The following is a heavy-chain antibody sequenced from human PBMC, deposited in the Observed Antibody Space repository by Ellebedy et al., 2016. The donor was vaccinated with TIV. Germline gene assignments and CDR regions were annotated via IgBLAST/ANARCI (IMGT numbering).Heavy chain of an antibody. CDR1: GFTFSSYW. V-gene: IGHV3-7*01. D-gene: IGHD4-17*01. CDR3: ARVGEPRQPLTTVTTYPSAR. CDR2: IKQDGSEK. J-gene: IGHJ4*02. Sequence: GESLKISXAASGFTFSSYWMSWVRQAPGKGLEWVANIKQDGSEKYYVDSVKGRFTISRDNSKNTLYLQMNSLRAEDTAVYYCARVGEPRQPLTTVTTYPSARWGQGTLVTVSS.